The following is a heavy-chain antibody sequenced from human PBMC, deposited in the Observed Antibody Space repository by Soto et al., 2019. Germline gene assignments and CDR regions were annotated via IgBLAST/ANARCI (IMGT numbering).Heavy chain of an antibody. Sequence: QVQLVESGGGVVQPGRSLRLSCAVSGFTVSTYGMHWVRQAPGKGLAWVAVISRDGGTKYYADSVKCRFTISRDNSRNTLFLEMNSLRGDDMAVYYCTGEVASGYWGQGNLVTVSS. CDR3: TGEVASGY. D-gene: IGHD2-8*02. CDR1: GFTVSTYG. CDR2: ISRDGGTK. V-gene: IGHV3-30*03. J-gene: IGHJ4*02.